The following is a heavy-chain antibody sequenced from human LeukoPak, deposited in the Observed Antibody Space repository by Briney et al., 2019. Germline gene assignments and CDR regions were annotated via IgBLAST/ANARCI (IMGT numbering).Heavy chain of an antibody. CDR3: ARDGSGSYYNSYYYYYMDV. D-gene: IGHD3-10*01. Sequence: GGSLRLSCAASGFTVSSNYMSWVRQAPGKGLEWVAVISYDGSNKYYADSVKGRFTISRDNSKNTLYLQMNSLRAEDTAVYYCARDGSGSYYNSYYYYYMDVWGKGTTVTVSS. J-gene: IGHJ6*03. V-gene: IGHV3-30*01. CDR2: ISYDGSNK. CDR1: GFTVSSNY.